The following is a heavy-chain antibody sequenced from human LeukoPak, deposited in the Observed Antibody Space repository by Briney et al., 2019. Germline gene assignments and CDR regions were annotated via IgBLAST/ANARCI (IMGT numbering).Heavy chain of an antibody. CDR3: ARDRGPLSGDRPFDF. CDR2: IIPIFGTA. Sequence: GASVKVSCKASGGTFSSYAISWVRQAPGQGLEWMGGIIPIFGTANYAQKFQGRVTITADESANTAYMELSSLRSEDTAVYYCARDRGPLSGDRPFDFWSQGALVTVSS. J-gene: IGHJ4*02. D-gene: IGHD3-10*01. CDR1: GGTFSSYA. V-gene: IGHV1-69*13.